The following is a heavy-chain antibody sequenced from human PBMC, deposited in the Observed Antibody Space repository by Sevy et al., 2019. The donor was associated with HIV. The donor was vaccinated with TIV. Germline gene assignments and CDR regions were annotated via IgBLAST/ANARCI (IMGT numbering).Heavy chain of an antibody. CDR2: INSDGRST. V-gene: IGHV3-74*01. Sequence: WGSLRLSCTVSGFIFSNFAMHWVRQAPGKGLVWVSRINSDGRSTSYADSVKGRFTISRDNAKNTLYLQMNSLRAEDTAVYYCARDQVTIFGVGENWFDPWGQGTLVTVSS. CDR1: GFIFSNFA. J-gene: IGHJ5*02. CDR3: ARDQVTIFGVGENWFDP. D-gene: IGHD3-3*01.